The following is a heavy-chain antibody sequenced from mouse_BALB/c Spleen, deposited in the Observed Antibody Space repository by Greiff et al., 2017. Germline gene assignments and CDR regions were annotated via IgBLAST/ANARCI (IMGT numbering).Heavy chain of an antibody. CDR2: ILPGSGST. J-gene: IGHJ1*01. Sequence: VMLVESGAELMKPGASVKISCKATGYTFSSYWIEWVKQRPGHGLEWIGEILPGSGSTNYNEKFKGKATFTADTSSNTAYMQLSSLTSEDSAVYYCARTHYGSSYWYFDVWGAGTTVTVSS. D-gene: IGHD1-1*01. V-gene: IGHV1-9*01. CDR3: ARTHYGSSYWYFDV. CDR1: GYTFSSYW.